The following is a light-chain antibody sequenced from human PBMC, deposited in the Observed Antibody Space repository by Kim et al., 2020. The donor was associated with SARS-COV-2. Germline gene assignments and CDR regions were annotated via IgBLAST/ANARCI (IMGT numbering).Light chain of an antibody. J-gene: IGKJ2*01. CDR1: ENIGTW. CDR2: LAS. Sequence: SAVVGDRVTTTCRASENIGTWLALYQQKPGRATSLRIYLASTLESGVTSRYSVNGSGTECSHSSTSLQPEDFATYSCQHASRFPYTVGQGTKLEI. V-gene: IGKV1-5*03. CDR3: QHASRFPYT.